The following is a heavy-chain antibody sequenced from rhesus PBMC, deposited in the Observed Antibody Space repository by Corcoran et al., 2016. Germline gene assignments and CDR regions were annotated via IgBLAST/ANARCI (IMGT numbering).Heavy chain of an antibody. CDR2: ISESGGTI. J-gene: IGHJ1*01. CDR1: GFTFSSYV. D-gene: IGHD3-28*01. V-gene: IGHV3S26*01. Sequence: DVQLLESGGGLVKPGGSLRLSCVASGFTFSSYVMHWVRQAQGKGLEWVSVISESGGTIYYADSVKGRFTISRDNAKNSLFLQMNSLRAEDTAVYYCTRGDSGYYTVEYFEFWGQGALVAVSS. CDR3: TRGDSGYYTVEYFEF.